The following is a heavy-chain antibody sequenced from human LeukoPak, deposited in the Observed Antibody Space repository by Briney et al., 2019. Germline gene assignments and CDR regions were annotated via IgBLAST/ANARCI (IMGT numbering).Heavy chain of an antibody. D-gene: IGHD6-13*01. Sequence: PGEPLRLSCVGSGFTFSSYTLSWVRQAPGEGLEWVSSITSSSSFIYYADSVKGRFTISRDNAKNSLFLQMNSLGADDTAVYFCARVVGISAAGDYWGQGTLVTVSS. CDR3: ARVVGISAAGDY. CDR2: ITSSSSFI. CDR1: GFTFSSYT. V-gene: IGHV3-21*03. J-gene: IGHJ4*02.